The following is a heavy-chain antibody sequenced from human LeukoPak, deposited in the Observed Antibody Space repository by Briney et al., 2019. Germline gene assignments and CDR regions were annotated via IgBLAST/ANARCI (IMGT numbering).Heavy chain of an antibody. CDR3: ARGLAAAGNFDY. J-gene: IGHJ4*02. CDR2: ISSSSSYI. V-gene: IGHV3-21*01. Sequence: GGSLRLSCAASGFTFSYFSMSWVRQAPGKGLEWVSSISSSSSYIYYADSVKGRFTISRDNAKNSLYLQMNSLRDDDTAVYYCARGLAAAGNFDYWGQGTLVTVSP. D-gene: IGHD6-13*01. CDR1: GFTFSYFS.